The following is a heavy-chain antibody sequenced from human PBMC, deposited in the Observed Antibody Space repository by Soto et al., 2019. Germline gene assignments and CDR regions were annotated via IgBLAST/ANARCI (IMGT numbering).Heavy chain of an antibody. D-gene: IGHD3-22*01. J-gene: IGHJ3*02. V-gene: IGHV3-30*18. Sequence: GGPLRLSCAASAFTFSTYGMHCVRQAPGKGLEWVALISYDGDNKYYADSVKGRFTISRDNSKNTVYLQMHSLRAEDTAVYYCAKDLTYYYDTTGYFGAFDIWGQGTMLIVAS. CDR3: AKDLTYYYDTTGYFGAFDI. CDR2: ISYDGDNK. CDR1: AFTFSTYG.